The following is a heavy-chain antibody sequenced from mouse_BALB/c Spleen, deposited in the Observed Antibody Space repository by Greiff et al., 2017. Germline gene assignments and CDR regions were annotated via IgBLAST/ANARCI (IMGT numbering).Heavy chain of an antibody. CDR1: GYTFTSYW. V-gene: IGHV1-69*02. Sequence: VQLQQPGAELVRPGASVKLSCKASGYTFTSYWINWVKQRPGQGLEWIGNIYPSDSYTNYNQKFKDKATLTVDKSSSTAYMQLSSPTSEDSAVYYCTRGGGSMDYWGQGTSVTVSS. CDR3: TRGGGSMDY. J-gene: IGHJ4*01. CDR2: IYPSDSYT.